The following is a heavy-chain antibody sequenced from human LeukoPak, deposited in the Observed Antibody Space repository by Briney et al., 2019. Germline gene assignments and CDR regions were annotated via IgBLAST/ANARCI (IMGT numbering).Heavy chain of an antibody. CDR1: GGSISSGSYY. V-gene: IGHV4-61*02. Sequence: SETLSLTCTVFGGSISSGSYYWSWIRQPAGKGLEWIGRIYTSGSTNYNPSLKSRVTISVDTSKNQFSLKLSSVTAADTAVYYCARDHTGSYDFWSGYYSYYMDVWGKGTTVTVSS. D-gene: IGHD3-3*01. CDR3: ARDHTGSYDFWSGYYSYYMDV. CDR2: IYTSGST. J-gene: IGHJ6*03.